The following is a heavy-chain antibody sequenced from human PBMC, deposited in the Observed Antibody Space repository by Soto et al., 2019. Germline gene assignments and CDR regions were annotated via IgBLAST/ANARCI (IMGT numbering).Heavy chain of an antibody. CDR2: IDGSGGTT. CDR1: GFPFSSTD. Sequence: LQSGGGLVQPGEPLTVSCAASGFPFSSTDMTWVRQAPGKGLEWVSTIDGSGGTTYYADSVKGRFTISRDNSINTVYLQMNSLRADDTALYYCAKNSGWFNTWGQGALVTVSS. D-gene: IGHD3-10*01. V-gene: IGHV3-23*01. CDR3: AKNSGWFNT. J-gene: IGHJ5*02.